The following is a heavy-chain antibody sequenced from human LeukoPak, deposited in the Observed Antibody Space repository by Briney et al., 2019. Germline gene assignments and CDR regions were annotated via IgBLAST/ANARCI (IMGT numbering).Heavy chain of an antibody. CDR2: ISYDGSNK. D-gene: IGHD5-24*01. J-gene: IGHJ4*02. CDR3: ARGDGYNSQDFGY. CDR1: GFTFGSYA. V-gene: IGHV3-30-3*01. Sequence: GGSLRLSCAASGFTFGSYAMHWVRQAPGKGLEWVAVISYDGSNKYYADSVKGRFTISRDNSKNTLYLQMNSLRAEDTAVYYCARGDGYNSQDFGYWGQGTLVTVSS.